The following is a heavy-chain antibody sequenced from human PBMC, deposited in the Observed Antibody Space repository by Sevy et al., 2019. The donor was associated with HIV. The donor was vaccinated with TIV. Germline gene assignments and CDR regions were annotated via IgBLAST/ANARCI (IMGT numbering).Heavy chain of an antibody. D-gene: IGHD2-15*01. CDR3: AKDGGQIDIDY. CDR2: ISIDGSNK. CDR1: GFTFKYHG. Sequence: GGSLRLSCAASGFTFKYHGMHWVRQAPGKGLEWLSLISIDGSNKYYADSVKGRFTISRDNAKNTVSVQMNSLRPEDTATYYCAKDGGQIDIDYWGQGILVTVSS. V-gene: IGHV3-30*18. J-gene: IGHJ4*02.